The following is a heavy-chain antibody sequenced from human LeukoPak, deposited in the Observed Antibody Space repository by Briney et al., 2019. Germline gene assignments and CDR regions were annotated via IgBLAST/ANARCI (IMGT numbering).Heavy chain of an antibody. V-gene: IGHV3-53*01. CDR2: IYSGGST. CDR3: AGHYGDYEDDAFDI. D-gene: IGHD4-17*01. J-gene: IGHJ3*02. Sequence: GGSLRLSCAASGFTVSSNYMSWVRQAPGKGLEWVSVIYSGGSTYYADSVKGRYTISRDNSKNTLYLQMNSLRAEDTAVYYCAGHYGDYEDDAFDIWGRGTMVTVSS. CDR1: GFTVSSNY.